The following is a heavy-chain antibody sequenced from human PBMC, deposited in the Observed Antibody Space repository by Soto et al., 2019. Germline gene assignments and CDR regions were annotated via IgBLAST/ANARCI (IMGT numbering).Heavy chain of an antibody. D-gene: IGHD2-15*01. CDR3: ARNVVVGAATYYYYGMDV. Sequence: AASVKVSCKASGYTFTGYYMHWVRQAPGQGLEWMGWINPDSGGTNYAQKFQGRVTMTRDTSISTAYMELSRLRSDDTAVYYCARNVVVGAATYYYYGMDVGGQGTTVTVSS. CDR1: GYTFTGYY. J-gene: IGHJ6*02. V-gene: IGHV1-2*02. CDR2: INPDSGGT.